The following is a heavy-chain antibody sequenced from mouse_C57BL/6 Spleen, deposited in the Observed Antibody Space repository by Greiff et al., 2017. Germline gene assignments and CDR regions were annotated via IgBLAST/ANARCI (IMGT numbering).Heavy chain of an antibody. V-gene: IGHV3-6*01. J-gene: IGHJ2*01. CDR1: GYSITSGYY. CDR2: ISYDGSN. D-gene: IGHD2-4*01. CDR3: ARGGIYYDYDGFDY. Sequence: ESGPGLVKPSQSLSLTCSVTGYSITSGYYWNWIRQFPGNKLEWMGYISYDGSNNYNPSLKNRISITRDTSKNQFFLKLNSVTTEDTATYYCARGGIYYDYDGFDYWGQGTTLTVSS.